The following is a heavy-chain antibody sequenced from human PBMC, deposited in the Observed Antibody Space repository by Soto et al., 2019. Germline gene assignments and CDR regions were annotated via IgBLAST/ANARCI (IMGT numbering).Heavy chain of an antibody. V-gene: IGHV3-53*01. CDR1: GFTVGGDQ. CDR3: PRGGGGWDS. J-gene: IGHJ4*02. Sequence: EVHVVESGGGLVQPGGSLRLSCVASGFTVGGDQMNWVRQAPGKGLEWVSTMYTGGRTFYADSVRGRFTISRDDTKNILYLQMNSLRVEDTAVYYCPRGGGGWDSWGQGSVVTVSS. D-gene: IGHD6-19*01. CDR2: MYTGGRT.